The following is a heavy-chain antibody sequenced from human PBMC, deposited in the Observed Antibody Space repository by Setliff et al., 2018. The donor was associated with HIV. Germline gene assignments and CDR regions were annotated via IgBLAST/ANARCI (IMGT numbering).Heavy chain of an antibody. CDR1: GGSISSYY. CDR2: IYYSGST. V-gene: IGHV4-59*08. CDR3: ARQITMGRGVYQPYYYYYMDV. D-gene: IGHD3-10*01. Sequence: ASETLSLTCTVSGGSISSYYWSWIRQPPGKGLEWIGYIYYSGSTNYNPSLKSRVTISVDTSKNQFSLKLGSVTAADTAVYYCARQITMGRGVYQPYYYYYMDVWGKGTTVTVSS. J-gene: IGHJ6*03.